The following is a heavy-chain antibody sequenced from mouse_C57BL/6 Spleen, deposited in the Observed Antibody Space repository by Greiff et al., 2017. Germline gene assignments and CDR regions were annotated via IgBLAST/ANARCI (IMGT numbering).Heavy chain of an antibody. CDR1: GYAFSSYW. J-gene: IGHJ4*01. CDR2: MYPGDGDT. CDR3: ARDPLMDY. Sequence: VQLQQSGAELVKPGASVKISCKASGYAFSSYWMNWVKQRPGKGLEWIGQMYPGDGDTNYNQKFKGKATLTVDTSSSTAYMQLSSLTSEDSAVYYCARDPLMDYWGQGTSVTGSS. V-gene: IGHV1-80*01.